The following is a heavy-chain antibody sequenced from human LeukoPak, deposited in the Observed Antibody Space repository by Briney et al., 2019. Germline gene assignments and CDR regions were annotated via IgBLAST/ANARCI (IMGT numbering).Heavy chain of an antibody. V-gene: IGHV3-7*01. CDR2: IDQDGSEK. Sequence: GGSLRLSCAASGFTFTTYWMSWVRQAPGKGLEWVANIDQDGSEKYYVDSVKGRFTISRDNAKNSLYLQMNSLRAEDTAVYYCARAGQVGTVDYWGQGTLVTVSS. D-gene: IGHD1-26*01. CDR3: ARAGQVGTVDY. J-gene: IGHJ4*02. CDR1: GFTFTTYW.